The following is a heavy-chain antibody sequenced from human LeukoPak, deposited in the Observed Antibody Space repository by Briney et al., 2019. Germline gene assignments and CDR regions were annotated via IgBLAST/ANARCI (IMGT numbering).Heavy chain of an antibody. CDR2: INTGGSST. CDR1: GFRFRSYW. V-gene: IGHV3-74*01. J-gene: IGHJ5*02. Sequence: GGSLRLSCAAPGFRFRSYWIHWVRQAPGKGLVWVSRINTGGSSTSYADSVKGRFTMSRDNTKNTLYLQMNSLRAEDTAVYDCARAKFKYYYDSSGYNWFDPWGQGTLVTVSS. CDR3: ARAKFKYYYDSSGYNWFDP. D-gene: IGHD3-22*01.